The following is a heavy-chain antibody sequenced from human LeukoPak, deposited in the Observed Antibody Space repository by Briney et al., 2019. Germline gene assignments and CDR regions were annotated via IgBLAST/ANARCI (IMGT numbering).Heavy chain of an antibody. CDR2: IHYSGTT. D-gene: IGHD6-13*01. J-gene: IGHJ4*02. CDR3: AKRGRSSWYFDY. Sequence: PSETLSLTCTVSGGSISGYYWNWIRQPPGKGLEWIGYIHYSGTTNYNPSLKSRVTISVDTSKNQLSLMLSSVTAADTAVYFCAKRGRSSWYFDYWGQGTLVTVSS. V-gene: IGHV4-59*01. CDR1: GGSISGYY.